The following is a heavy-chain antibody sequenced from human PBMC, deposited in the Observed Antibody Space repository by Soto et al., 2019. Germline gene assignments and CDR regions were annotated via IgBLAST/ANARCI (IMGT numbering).Heavy chain of an antibody. CDR3: AKEVRFDI. J-gene: IGHJ3*02. Sequence: GGSLRLSCTASRLSFSNYAMSWVRQAPGKGLEWVSPISATGGSIYYADSVRGRFTIFKDKSKNTLYLQMNSLRAEDSAVYYCAKEVRFDIWGQGTMVTVSS. CDR1: RLSFSNYA. V-gene: IGHV3-23*01. CDR2: ISATGGSI.